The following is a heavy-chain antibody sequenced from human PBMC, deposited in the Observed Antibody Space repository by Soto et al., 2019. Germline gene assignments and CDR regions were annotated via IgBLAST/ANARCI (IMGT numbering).Heavy chain of an antibody. J-gene: IGHJ4*02. CDR3: ARDREYYDSSGLYFDY. V-gene: IGHV4-59*01. CDR1: GGSISDYY. D-gene: IGHD3-22*01. CDR2: TYYGWNT. Sequence: NLSETLSLTCSVSGGSISDYYWSWIRQPPGKGLEWIGYTYYGWNTNYNPSLKSRVTISVDTSKNQFSLKLISVTAADTAVYYCARDREYYDSSGLYFDYWGQGTLVTVSS.